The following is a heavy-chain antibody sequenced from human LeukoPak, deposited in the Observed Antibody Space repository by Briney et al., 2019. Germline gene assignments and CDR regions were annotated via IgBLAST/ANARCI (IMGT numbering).Heavy chain of an antibody. Sequence: PGGSLRLSCAASGFTFSSYSMNWVRQAPGKGLEWVSSISSSSSYIYYADSVKGRFTISRDNAKNSLYLQMNSLRAEDTAVYYCARGEYYHESSGYPNYWGQGTLVTVSS. V-gene: IGHV3-21*01. CDR2: ISSSSSYI. CDR1: GFTFSSYS. J-gene: IGHJ4*02. CDR3: ARGEYYHESSGYPNY. D-gene: IGHD3-22*01.